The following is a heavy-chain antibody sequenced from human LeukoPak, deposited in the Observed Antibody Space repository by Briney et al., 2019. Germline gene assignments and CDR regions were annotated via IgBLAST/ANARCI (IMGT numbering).Heavy chain of an antibody. D-gene: IGHD3-10*01. Sequence: GGSLSFSGAASGFTFSSYSMNWVGQGPGKGRKGCSVISWHSGSIGYADSVKGRFTTSRENAKNSLYLQMNSLRAEDTALYYCAKDSRSEAAELTVWGQGTMVTVSS. CDR3: AKDSRSEAAELTV. J-gene: IGHJ3*01. V-gene: IGHV3-9*01. CDR2: ISWHSGSI. CDR1: GFTFSSYS.